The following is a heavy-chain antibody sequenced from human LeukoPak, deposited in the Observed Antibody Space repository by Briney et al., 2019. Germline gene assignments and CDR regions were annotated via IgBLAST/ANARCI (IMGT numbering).Heavy chain of an antibody. CDR2: ISGSSGSA. J-gene: IGHJ3*02. V-gene: IGHV3-23*01. CDR1: GFTFSTYA. CDR3: AKYSSSSSAFDI. Sequence: GGSLRLSCAASGFTFSTYAMNWVRQAPGKGLEWVSVISGSSGSANYADSVKGRFTISRDNSKNTLYLQMNSLRAEDTAVYYCAKYSSSSSAFDIWGQGTMVTVSS. D-gene: IGHD6-6*01.